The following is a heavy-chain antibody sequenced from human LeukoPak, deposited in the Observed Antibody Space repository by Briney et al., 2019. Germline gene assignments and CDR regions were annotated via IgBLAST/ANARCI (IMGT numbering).Heavy chain of an antibody. J-gene: IGHJ4*02. CDR2: ISYDGSNK. CDR1: GFTFSSYG. CDR3: AKPNTYYYDSSGYYYFDY. V-gene: IGHV3-30*18. D-gene: IGHD3-22*01. Sequence: PGGSLRLSCAASGFTFSSYGMHWVRQAPGKGLEWMAVISYDGSNKYYADSVKGRFTISGDNSKNTLYLQMNSLRAEDTAVYYCAKPNTYYYDSSGYYYFDYWGQGTLVTVSS.